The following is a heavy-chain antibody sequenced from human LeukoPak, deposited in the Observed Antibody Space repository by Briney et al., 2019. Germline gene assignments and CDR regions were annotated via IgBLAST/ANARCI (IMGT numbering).Heavy chain of an antibody. CDR1: GFTVSTNY. V-gene: IGHV3-33*08. J-gene: IGHJ6*02. Sequence: GGSLRLSCAASGFTVSTNYMSWVRQAPGKGLEWVAVMWSDRITKYFGDSVKGRFTISRDNSKNTLYLQMNSLRGDDTGVYYCARDRSRMDVWGQGTTVTVSS. CDR3: ARDRSRMDV. CDR2: MWSDRITK. D-gene: IGHD1-26*01.